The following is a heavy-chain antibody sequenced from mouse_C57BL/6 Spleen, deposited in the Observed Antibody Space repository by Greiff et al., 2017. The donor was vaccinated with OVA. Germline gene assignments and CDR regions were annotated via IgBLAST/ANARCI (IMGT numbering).Heavy chain of an antibody. CDR2: ISYDGSN. CDR3: AGYSNYDFDY. D-gene: IGHD2-5*01. V-gene: IGHV3-6*01. Sequence: EVKLMESGPGLVKPSQSLSLTCSVTGYSITSGYYWNWIRQFPGNKLEWMGYISYDGSNNYNPSLKNRISITRDTSKNQFFLKLNSVTTEDTATYYCAGYSNYDFDYWGQGTTLTVSS. CDR1: GYSITSGYY. J-gene: IGHJ2*01.